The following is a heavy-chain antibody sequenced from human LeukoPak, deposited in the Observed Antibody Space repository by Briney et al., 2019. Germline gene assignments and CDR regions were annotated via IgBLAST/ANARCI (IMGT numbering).Heavy chain of an antibody. CDR3: GLGVITPYGLDV. J-gene: IGHJ6*02. Sequence: GGSLRLSCAASGFTFDDYAMHWVRQAPGKGLEWVSGISWDSANIGYADSVKGRFTISRDNAKNTVFLQMNSLRAEDTAVYYCGLGVITPYGLDVWGQGTTVTVSS. D-gene: IGHD3-10*01. CDR2: ISWDSANI. V-gene: IGHV3-9*01. CDR1: GFTFDDYA.